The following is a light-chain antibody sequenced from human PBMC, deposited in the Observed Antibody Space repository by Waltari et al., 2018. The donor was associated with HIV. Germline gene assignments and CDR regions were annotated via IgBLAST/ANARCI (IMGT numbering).Light chain of an antibody. V-gene: IGLV1-44*01. J-gene: IGLJ2*01. Sequence: QSVLTQPPSASGTPGQRVTISCSGSSSNIGSNTVNWYQQLPGTAPKVLIYSNNQRSSGVPDRFSGSKSGTSASLAISGLQSEDEAAYYCATWDDSLNGVVFGGGTTLTGL. CDR1: SSNIGSNT. CDR3: ATWDDSLNGVV. CDR2: SNN.